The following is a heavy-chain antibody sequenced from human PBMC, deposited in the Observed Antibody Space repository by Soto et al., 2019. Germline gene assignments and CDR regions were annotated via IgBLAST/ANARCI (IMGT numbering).Heavy chain of an antibody. CDR3: AKGATHYYGMDV. J-gene: IGHJ6*02. CDR1: GFTFSSYG. D-gene: IGHD1-26*01. V-gene: IGHV3-30*18. CDR2: ISYDGSNK. Sequence: AGGSLRLSCAASGFTFSSYGMHWVRQAPGKGLEWVAVISYDGSNKYYADSVKGRFTISRDNSKNTLYLQMNSLRAEDTAVYYCAKGATHYYGMDVWGQGTTVTVSS.